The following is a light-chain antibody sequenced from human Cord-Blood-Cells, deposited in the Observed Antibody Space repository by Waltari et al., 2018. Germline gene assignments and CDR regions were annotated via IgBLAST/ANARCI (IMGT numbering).Light chain of an antibody. J-gene: IGKJ1*01. CDR3: QQYNNWPPWT. CDR1: QGVSSH. CDR2: GAS. Sequence: EIVMTQSPATLSVSPGERATLSCRASQGVSSHLALYQQKPGQAPRLLIYGASTRATGIPARFSGSGSGTEFTLTISSLQSEDFAVYYCQQYNNWPPWTFGQGTKVEIK. V-gene: IGKV3-15*01.